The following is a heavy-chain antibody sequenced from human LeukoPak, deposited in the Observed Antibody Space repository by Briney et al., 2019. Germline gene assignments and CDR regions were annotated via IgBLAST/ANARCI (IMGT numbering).Heavy chain of an antibody. Sequence: PPQTLSPTSAVYGGSFSGYYWSWIRHPPGKGLEWIGESTHSANGSYNPTLKSRVTMSVDPSKNHFSLKLSSVTAADTAVYYCARGRRTYSIGGYFDIWGRGSPVTVSS. CDR2: STHSANG. D-gene: IGHD2-15*01. J-gene: IGHJ2*01. CDR3: ARGRRTYSIGGYFDI. CDR1: GGSFSGYY. V-gene: IGHV4-34*01.